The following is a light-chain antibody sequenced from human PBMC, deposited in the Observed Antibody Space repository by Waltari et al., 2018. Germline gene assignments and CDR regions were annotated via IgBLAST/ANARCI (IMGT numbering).Light chain of an antibody. Sequence: QSVLTQPPSVSAAPGQRVPISCPGGPPTLGNNYFSWYRQFPGTPPELLIYEDGERPSGVPGRFSGSKSGTSATLDITGLQAGDEADYYCGTWDSSLSGAVFGGGTHLTVL. CDR3: GTWDSSLSGAV. V-gene: IGLV1-51*02. CDR2: EDG. J-gene: IGLJ7*01. CDR1: PPTLGNNY.